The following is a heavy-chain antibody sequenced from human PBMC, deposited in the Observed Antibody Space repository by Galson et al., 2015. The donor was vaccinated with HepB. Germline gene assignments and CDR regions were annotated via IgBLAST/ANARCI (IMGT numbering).Heavy chain of an antibody. CDR2: IKQDGSEK. J-gene: IGHJ5*02. Sequence: SLRLSCAASGFAFSSYWMSWVRQAPGKGLEWVANIKQDGSEKYYVDSVKGRFTISRDNAKNSLYLQMSSLRAEDTAVYYCARDSPYYYDSSGYPNWFDPWGQGTLVTVSS. V-gene: IGHV3-7*03. D-gene: IGHD3-22*01. CDR1: GFAFSSYW. CDR3: ARDSPYYYDSSGYPNWFDP.